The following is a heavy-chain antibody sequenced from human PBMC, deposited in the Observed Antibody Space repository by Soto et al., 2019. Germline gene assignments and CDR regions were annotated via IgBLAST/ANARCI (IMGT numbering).Heavy chain of an antibody. D-gene: IGHD2-15*01. CDR3: ARILGYCSGGSCESAFDI. Sequence: SETLSLTCTVSGGSISSSSYYWGWIRQPPGKGLEWIGSIYYSGSTYYNPSLKSRVTISVDTSKNQFSLKLSSVTAADTAVYYCARILGYCSGGSCESAFDIWGQGTMVTVSS. CDR1: GGSISSSSYY. J-gene: IGHJ3*02. V-gene: IGHV4-39*01. CDR2: IYYSGST.